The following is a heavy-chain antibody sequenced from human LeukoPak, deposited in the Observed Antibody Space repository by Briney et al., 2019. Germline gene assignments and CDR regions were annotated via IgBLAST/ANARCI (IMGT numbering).Heavy chain of an antibody. V-gene: IGHV1-46*01. CDR1: GYTFISYF. CDR2: FNPSGGST. CDR3: ARDAYGGNSGGIVY. J-gene: IGHJ4*02. Sequence: ASVKVSCKASGYTFISYFMHWVRQAPGQGLEWMGVFNPSGGSTTYAQKFQGRVTMTRDTSTTTVYMELSSLRSDDTAVYYCARDAYGGNSGGIVYWGQGTLVTVSS. D-gene: IGHD4-23*01.